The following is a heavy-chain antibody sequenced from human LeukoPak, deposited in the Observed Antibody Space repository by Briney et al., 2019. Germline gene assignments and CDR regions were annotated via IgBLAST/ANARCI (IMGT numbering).Heavy chain of an antibody. CDR3: ARDLDDYDFWSGYRPYYYYMDV. Sequence: GGSLRLSCAASGFTFSSYWMSWVRQAPGKGLEWVANIKQDGSEKYYVDSVKGRFTISRDNAKNSLYLQMNSLRAEDTAVYYCARDLDDYDFWSGYRPYYYYMDVWGKGTTVTVSS. CDR1: GFTFSSYW. J-gene: IGHJ6*03. CDR2: IKQDGSEK. D-gene: IGHD3-3*01. V-gene: IGHV3-7*01.